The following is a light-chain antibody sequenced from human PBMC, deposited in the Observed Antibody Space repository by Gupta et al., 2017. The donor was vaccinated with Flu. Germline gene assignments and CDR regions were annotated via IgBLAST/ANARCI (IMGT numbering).Light chain of an antibody. V-gene: IGKV1-27*01. CDR2: AAS. J-gene: IGKJ3*01. Sequence: DIQMTQSPSSLSASVGDRVTITCRASQGIRSYLAWYQQKPGKVPKLLIYAASTLQSGVPSRFSGSGSGTEFSLTISSLQPEDVAIYYCQKYNSDPLTFGPGTKVNLK. CDR3: QKYNSDPLT. CDR1: QGIRSY.